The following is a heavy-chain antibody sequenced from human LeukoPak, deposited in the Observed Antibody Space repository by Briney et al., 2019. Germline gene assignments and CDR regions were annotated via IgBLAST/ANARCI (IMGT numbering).Heavy chain of an antibody. D-gene: IGHD6-13*01. CDR3: AKDRSSSWYYMDV. V-gene: IGHV3-9*03. CDR2: ISWNSGSI. CDR1: GFTFDDYA. J-gene: IGHJ6*03. Sequence: GRSLRLSCAASGFTFDDYAMHWVRQAPGKGLEWVSGISWNSGSIGYADSVKGRFTISRDNAKNSLYLQMNSLRAEDMALYYCAKDRSSSWYYMDVWGKGTTVTVSS.